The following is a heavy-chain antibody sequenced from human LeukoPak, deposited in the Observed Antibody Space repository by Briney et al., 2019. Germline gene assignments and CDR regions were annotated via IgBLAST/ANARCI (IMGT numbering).Heavy chain of an antibody. J-gene: IGHJ4*02. CDR2: ISSSSSYI. CDR1: GFTFSSYS. V-gene: IGHV3-21*01. Sequence: GGSLRLSCAASGFTFSSYSMNWVRQAPGKGLEWISSISSSSSYIYYADSVKGRFTISRDNAKNSLYLQMNSLRAEDTAVYYCARDRKTERITGTTFWLWGQGTLVTVSS. CDR3: ARDRKTERITGTTFWL. D-gene: IGHD1-7*01.